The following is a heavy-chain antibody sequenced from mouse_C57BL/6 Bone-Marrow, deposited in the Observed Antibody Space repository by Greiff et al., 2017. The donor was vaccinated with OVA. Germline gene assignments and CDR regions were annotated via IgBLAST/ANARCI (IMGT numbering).Heavy chain of an antibody. Sequence: EVKLMESGPGMVKPSQSLSLTCTVTGYSITSGYDWHWIRHFPGNKLEWMGYISYSGSTNYNPSLKSRISITHDTSKTHFFLKLNSVTTEDTATYYCARGRLFDYDGYWYFDVWGTGTTVTVSS. CDR2: ISYSGST. CDR1: GYSITSGYD. CDR3: ARGRLFDYDGYWYFDV. D-gene: IGHD2-4*01. V-gene: IGHV3-1*01. J-gene: IGHJ1*03.